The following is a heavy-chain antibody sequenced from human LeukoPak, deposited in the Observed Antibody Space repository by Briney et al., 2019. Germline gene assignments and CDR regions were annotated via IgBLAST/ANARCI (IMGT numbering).Heavy chain of an antibody. CDR2: IRNKTYAEAT. CDR3: ARGLRFPDV. D-gene: IGHD3-3*01. Sequence: GGSLRLSCTVSGYTFGDYALTWFRQAPGKGLQWVGFIRNKTYAEATEYAASVKGRLTFSRDDSNSIAHLQMNSLKTEDTAVYYCARGLRFPDVWGKGTTVT. J-gene: IGHJ6*03. V-gene: IGHV3-49*03. CDR1: GYTFGDYA.